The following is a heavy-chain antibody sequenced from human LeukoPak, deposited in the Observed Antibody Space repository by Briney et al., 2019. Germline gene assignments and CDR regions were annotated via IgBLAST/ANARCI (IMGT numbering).Heavy chain of an antibody. J-gene: IGHJ4*02. CDR3: AQSYGSGSYFDY. D-gene: IGHD3-10*01. CDR2: ISSSGSTI. Sequence: GGSLRLSCAASGFTFSSYEMNWVRQAPGKGLEWVSYISSSGSTIYYADSVKGRFTISRDNAKNSLYLQMNSLRAEDTAVYYCAQSYGSGSYFDYWGQGTLVTVSS. CDR1: GFTFSSYE. V-gene: IGHV3-48*03.